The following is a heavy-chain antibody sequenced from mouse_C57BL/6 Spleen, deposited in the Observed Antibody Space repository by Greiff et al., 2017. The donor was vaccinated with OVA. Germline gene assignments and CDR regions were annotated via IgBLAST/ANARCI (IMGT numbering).Heavy chain of an antibody. CDR1: GYAFSSSW. CDR3: APNWDEGYFDY. D-gene: IGHD4-1*01. J-gene: IGHJ2*01. Sequence: VQLQESGPELVKPGASVKISCKASGYAFSSSWMNWVKQRPGKGLEWIGRIYPGDGDTNYNGKFQGKATLTADKSSSTAYMQLSSLTSEDSAVYFCAPNWDEGYFDYWGQGTTLTVSS. V-gene: IGHV1-82*01. CDR2: IYPGDGDT.